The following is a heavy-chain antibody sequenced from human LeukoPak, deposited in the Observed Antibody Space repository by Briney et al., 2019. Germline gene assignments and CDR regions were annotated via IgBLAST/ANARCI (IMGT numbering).Heavy chain of an antibody. CDR1: GGTFSSYA. Sequence: ASVKVSCKASGGTFSSYAISWVRQAPGQGLEWMGWINTNTGNPTYAQGFTGRFVFSLDTSVSTAYLQISSLKAEDTAVYYCAREFSSTSCYSMDVWGQGTTVTVSS. D-gene: IGHD2-2*02. J-gene: IGHJ6*02. V-gene: IGHV7-4-1*02. CDR3: AREFSSTSCYSMDV. CDR2: INTNTGNP.